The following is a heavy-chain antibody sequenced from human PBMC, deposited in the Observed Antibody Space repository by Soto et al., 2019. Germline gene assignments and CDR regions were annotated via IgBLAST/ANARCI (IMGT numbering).Heavy chain of an antibody. CDR2: IYWDGDK. CDR3: VHQDYDFWSGYLDF. J-gene: IGHJ4*02. V-gene: IGHV2-5*02. D-gene: IGHD3-3*01. CDR1: GFSLSTSGVA. Sequence: SGPTLVNPTQTLTLTCTFSGFSLSTSGVAVGWIRQPPGKALECLALIYWDGDKRYRPSLISRLTITKDTSKNQVVLTMSNMDPVDTATYYCVHQDYDFWSGYLDFWGQGTLVTVSS.